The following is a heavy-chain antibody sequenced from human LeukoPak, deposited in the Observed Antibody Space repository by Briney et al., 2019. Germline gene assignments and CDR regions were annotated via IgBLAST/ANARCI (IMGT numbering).Heavy chain of an antibody. D-gene: IGHD6-19*01. V-gene: IGHV4-61*08. J-gene: IGHJ6*03. CDR2: IYYTGNT. CDR1: GDSISSGDYY. CDR3: ATTGYSSGWYEDYYYYYYMDV. Sequence: SETLSLTCTVSGDSISSGDYYWNWIRQPPGKGLEWIGYIYYTGNTNYNPSLKSRVTISVDTSKNQFSLKLSSVTAADTAVYYCATTGYSSGWYEDYYYYYYMDVWGKGTTVTVSS.